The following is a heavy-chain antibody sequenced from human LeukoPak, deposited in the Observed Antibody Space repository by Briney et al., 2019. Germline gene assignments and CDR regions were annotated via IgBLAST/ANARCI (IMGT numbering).Heavy chain of an antibody. Sequence: GASLILSSAASGFTISSNYMSWVRPAPGKGLEWVSVIYSGGSTYYADSVKGRFTISRHNSKNTLYLQMNSLRAEDTAVYYCAREVLWTGYYNYYYYAMDVWGQGTTVTVSS. V-gene: IGHV3-53*04. CDR2: IYSGGST. D-gene: IGHD3/OR15-3a*01. J-gene: IGHJ6*02. CDR3: AREVLWTGYYNYYYYAMDV. CDR1: GFTISSNY.